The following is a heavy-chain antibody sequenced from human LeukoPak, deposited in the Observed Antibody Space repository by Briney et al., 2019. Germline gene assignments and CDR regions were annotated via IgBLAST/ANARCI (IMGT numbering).Heavy chain of an antibody. CDR2: INSDGSGT. CDR3: AELGITMIGGV. V-gene: IGHV3-74*01. J-gene: IGHJ6*04. CDR1: GFTFSSYW. Sequence: GGSLRLSCAASGFTFSSYWTHWVRQAPGKGLVWVSRINSDGSGTNYVDSVKGRFTISRDNAKNTLYLQMNSLRAEDTAVYYCAELGITMIGGVWGKGTTVTISS. D-gene: IGHD3-10*02.